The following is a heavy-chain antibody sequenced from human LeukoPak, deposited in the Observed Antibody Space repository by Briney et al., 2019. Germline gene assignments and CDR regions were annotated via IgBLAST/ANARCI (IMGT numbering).Heavy chain of an antibody. CDR1: GSTFTSSA. D-gene: IGHD5-18*01. CDR3: AALSDPYSYAPFDY. V-gene: IGHV1-58*02. Sequence: VASVKVSCKASGSTFTSSATQWVRQARGQRLEWIGWIVVGSGNTSYAQKFQERVTITRDMSTGTAYMELSSLRSEDTAVYYCAALSDPYSYAPFDYWGQGTLVTVSS. CDR2: IVVGSGNT. J-gene: IGHJ4*02.